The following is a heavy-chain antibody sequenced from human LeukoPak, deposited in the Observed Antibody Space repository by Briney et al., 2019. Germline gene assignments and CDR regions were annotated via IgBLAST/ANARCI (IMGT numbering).Heavy chain of an antibody. J-gene: IGHJ4*02. V-gene: IGHV3-74*01. Sequence: QPGGSLRLSCAASGFTFSSYWMHWVRQAPGKGLVWVSRISIDGGITTYADSVKGRFTTSRDNAKNTLYLQMNSLRAEDTAVYYCARETAVAGTYYSDYWGQGTLVTVSS. D-gene: IGHD6-19*01. CDR2: ISIDGGIT. CDR1: GFTFSSYW. CDR3: ARETAVAGTYYSDY.